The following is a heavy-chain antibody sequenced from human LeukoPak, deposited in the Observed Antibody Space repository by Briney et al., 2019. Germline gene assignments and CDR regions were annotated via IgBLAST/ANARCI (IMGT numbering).Heavy chain of an antibody. Sequence: GGSLRLSCAASGFTFSSYGMHWVRQAPGKGLEWVAFIRYDKSNKYYADSVKGRFTISRDNSKNTLYLQMNSLRAEDTAVYYCAKDLLGWELSGERDDYWGQGTLVTVSS. CDR3: AKDLLGWELSGERDDY. CDR1: GFTFSSYG. V-gene: IGHV3-30*02. CDR2: IRYDKSNK. J-gene: IGHJ4*02. D-gene: IGHD1-26*01.